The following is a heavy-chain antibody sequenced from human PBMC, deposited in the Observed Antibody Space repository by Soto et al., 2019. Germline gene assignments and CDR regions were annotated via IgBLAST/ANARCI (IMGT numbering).Heavy chain of an antibody. CDR2: MNNIGRN. V-gene: IGHV4-59*01. Sequence: QVQLQESGPGLVKPSETLSLTCTVSAASSSSFYWSWIRQPPGKGLEWIGYMNNIGRNNYNPSLKSRVSRLLDTSKSQFSLNLTSVIAADTAVYYCARSFCRDAVRCNWFDPWGQGTLVTVSS. J-gene: IGHJ5*02. CDR3: ARSFCRDAVRCNWFDP. D-gene: IGHD2-8*01. CDR1: AASSSSFY.